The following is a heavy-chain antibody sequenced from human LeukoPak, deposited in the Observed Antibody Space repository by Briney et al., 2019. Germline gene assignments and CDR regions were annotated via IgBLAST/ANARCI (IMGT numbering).Heavy chain of an antibody. CDR3: ASARGGVPSTNRFDP. V-gene: IGHV5-51*01. CDR1: GYSFTTYW. D-gene: IGHD2-21*01. Sequence: GESLKVSCKGSGYSFTTYWIGWVRQMPGKGLEWMGIIYPGDSDTSYSPSFQGQVTISADKSITTAYLQWSSLKASDTAMYYCASARGGVPSTNRFDPCGHGTLVTGSS. J-gene: IGHJ5*02. CDR2: IYPGDSDT.